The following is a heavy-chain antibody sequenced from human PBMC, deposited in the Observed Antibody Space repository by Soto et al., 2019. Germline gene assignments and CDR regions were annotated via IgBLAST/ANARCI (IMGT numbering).Heavy chain of an antibody. Sequence: SETLSLTGDVSGDSISTYYWSWIRQPPGKGLEWIGYVYYSGSTLYNPSLESRVTLSIDMSKKQVSLKLNSVIAADTAVYYCARTRMIESWIDYWGHGTLVTVSS. CDR2: VYYSGST. V-gene: IGHV4-59*01. CDR1: GDSISTYY. J-gene: IGHJ4*01. D-gene: IGHD2-21*01. CDR3: ARTRMIESWIDY.